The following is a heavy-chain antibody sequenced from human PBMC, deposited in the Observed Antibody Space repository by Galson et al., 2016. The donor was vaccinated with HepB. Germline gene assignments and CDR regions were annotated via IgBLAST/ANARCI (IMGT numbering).Heavy chain of an antibody. D-gene: IGHD6-13*01. CDR3: ARLRLGYSTSWDWYHYGMDV. Sequence: QSGAEVTKPGESLKISCQGSGYRFSSHWIGWVRQMPGKGLEWMGIIYPGDSDTRYSPSFQGQVTISADKSISTAYLQWSSLKASDSAMYYCARLRLGYSTSWDWYHYGMDVWGQGTTVTVSS. CDR2: IYPGDSDT. V-gene: IGHV5-51*01. J-gene: IGHJ6*02. CDR1: GYRFSSHW.